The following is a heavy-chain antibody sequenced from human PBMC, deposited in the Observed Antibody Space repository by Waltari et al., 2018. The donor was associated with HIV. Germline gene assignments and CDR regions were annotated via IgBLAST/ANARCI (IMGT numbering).Heavy chain of an antibody. V-gene: IGHV1-2*02. Sequence: QDQLIQSGTEVKEPGASLRVSCRASGYTFIGYFIHWVRQAPGQGLEWMGDLNPRSGDTEYAQKFRGRVTLTGDTSVNTAYLDLKGLRFDDTATYFCHRPWDSDHWGSDLWDQGTLVIVS. D-gene: IGHD3-16*01. CDR3: HRPWDSDHWGSDL. CDR1: GYTFIGYF. J-gene: IGHJ4*01. CDR2: LNPRSGDT.